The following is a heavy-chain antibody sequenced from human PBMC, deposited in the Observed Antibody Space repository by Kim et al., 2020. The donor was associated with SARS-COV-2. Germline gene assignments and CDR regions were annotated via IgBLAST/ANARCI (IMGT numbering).Heavy chain of an antibody. V-gene: IGHV1-3*01. D-gene: IGHD6-19*01. J-gene: IGHJ4*02. CDR3: ARDGGSGWYGYS. Sequence: TEYSRDLQGRVTITRDTSATTAYLELSSLRSEDTAVYYCARDGGSGWYGYSWGQGTLVTVSS. CDR2: T.